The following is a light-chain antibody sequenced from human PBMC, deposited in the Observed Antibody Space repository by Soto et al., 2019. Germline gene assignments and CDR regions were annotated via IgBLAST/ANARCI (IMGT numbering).Light chain of an antibody. CDR3: MQGTHWPPT. J-gene: IGKJ1*01. Sequence: DIVITQSPLSLPVTPVDPASISCRSSQILVYSDGNTYLNWFQQRPGQSPRRLIYKVSNRDSGVPDRFSGSGSGTDFTLEISRVEAEDVGVYYCMQGTHWPPTFGQGTKVDIK. CDR2: KVS. CDR1: QILVYSDGNTY. V-gene: IGKV2-30*01.